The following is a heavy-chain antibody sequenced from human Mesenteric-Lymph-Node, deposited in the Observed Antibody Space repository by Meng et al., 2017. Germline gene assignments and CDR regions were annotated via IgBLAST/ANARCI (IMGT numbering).Heavy chain of an antibody. CDR2: ISYDGSNK. V-gene: IGHV3-30*04. J-gene: IGHJ4*02. D-gene: IGHD3-10*01. CDR3: ARVRGDY. CDR1: GFTFSSYA. Sequence: QVQLVECGGGVVQPGRSLRLSCAASGFTFSSYAMHWVRQAPGKGLEWVAVISYDGSNKYYADSVKGRFTISRDNSKNTLYLQMNSLRAEDTAVYYCARVRGDYWGQGTLVTVSS.